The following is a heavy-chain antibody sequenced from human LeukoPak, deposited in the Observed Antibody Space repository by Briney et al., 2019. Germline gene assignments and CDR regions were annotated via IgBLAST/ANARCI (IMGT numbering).Heavy chain of an antibody. D-gene: IGHD3-22*01. Sequence: GASVKVSCKASGYTFTSYDINWVRQATGQGLEWMGWMNPNSGNTGYAQKFQGRVTMTRNTSISTAYMELSSLRSEDTAVYYCARGPHYYDSSGYPSPDYYYYGMDVWGQGTTVTVSS. CDR2: MNPNSGNT. V-gene: IGHV1-8*01. J-gene: IGHJ6*02. CDR1: GYTFTSYD. CDR3: ARGPHYYDSSGYPSPDYYYYGMDV.